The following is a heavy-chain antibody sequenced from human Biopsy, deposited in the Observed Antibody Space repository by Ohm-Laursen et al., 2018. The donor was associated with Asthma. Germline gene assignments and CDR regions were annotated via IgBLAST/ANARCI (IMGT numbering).Heavy chain of an antibody. D-gene: IGHD2-2*01. Sequence: GSLRLSCAASGFNFTTYAIAWIRQAPGRGLKWISAISGSGRSAYYADSVKGQFTISRDNAKNTVYLQMNSLRAEDSAIYYCAKYSVFYHRGGNDYWGQGIVVTVSS. J-gene: IGHJ4*02. CDR3: AKYSVFYHRGGNDY. CDR1: GFNFTTYA. CDR2: ISGSGRSA. V-gene: IGHV3-23*01.